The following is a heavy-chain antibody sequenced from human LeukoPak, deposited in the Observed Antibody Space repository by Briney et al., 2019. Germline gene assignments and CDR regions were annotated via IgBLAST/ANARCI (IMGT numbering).Heavy chain of an antibody. Sequence: PGGSLRLSCAASGFTFSSYGMYWVRQAPGKGLEWVAVISRDGRNKYFADSVKGRFTISRDDSKNTLYLQMNSLRAEDTAVYYCAKYLSGSFDYWGQGTLVTVSS. CDR1: GFTFSSYG. D-gene: IGHD3-22*01. J-gene: IGHJ4*02. CDR3: AKYLSGSFDY. V-gene: IGHV3-30*18. CDR2: ISRDGRNK.